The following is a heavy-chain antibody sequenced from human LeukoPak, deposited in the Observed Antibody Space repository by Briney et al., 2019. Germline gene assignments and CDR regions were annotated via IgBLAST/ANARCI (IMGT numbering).Heavy chain of an antibody. CDR3: AREVVREQQLVVYYFDY. V-gene: IGHV3-30-3*01. J-gene: IGHJ4*02. CDR2: ISYDGSNK. Sequence: PGGSLRLSCAASGFTFSSHAMHWVRQAPGKGLEWVAVISYDGSNKYYADSVKGRLTISRDNSKNTLYLQMNSLRAEDTAVYYCAREVVREQQLVVYYFDYWGQGTLVTVSS. D-gene: IGHD6-13*01. CDR1: GFTFSSHA.